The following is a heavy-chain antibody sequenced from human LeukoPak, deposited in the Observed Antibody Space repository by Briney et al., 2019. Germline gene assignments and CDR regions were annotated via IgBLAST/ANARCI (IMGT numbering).Heavy chain of an antibody. J-gene: IGHJ6*03. CDR3: ARRGSGYSSSSDYYYYMDV. V-gene: IGHV1-18*01. CDR2: ISAYNGNT. CDR1: GYTFTSYG. Sequence: ASVKVSCKASGYTFTSYGLSWVRQAPGQGLEWMGWISAYNGNTNYAQKLQGRVTMTTDTSTSTAYMELRSLRSDDTAVYYCARRGSGYSSSSDYYYYMDVWGKGTTVTVSS. D-gene: IGHD6-6*01.